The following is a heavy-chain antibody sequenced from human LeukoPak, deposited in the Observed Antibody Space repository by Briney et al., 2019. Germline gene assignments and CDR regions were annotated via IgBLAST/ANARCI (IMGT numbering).Heavy chain of an antibody. D-gene: IGHD1-1*01. V-gene: IGHV4-61*02. Sequence: NSSETLSLTCTVSGDSMNNGNYYWSWIRQPAGKGLEWIGRIYSSGRTTYNPSLRSRVTLSLDTSKSQFALKVTSVIAADTAVYYCAKSLWDFSPGYFDPWGQGIQVIVSS. CDR1: GDSMNNGNYY. CDR2: IYSSGRT. J-gene: IGHJ5*02. CDR3: AKSLWDFSPGYFDP.